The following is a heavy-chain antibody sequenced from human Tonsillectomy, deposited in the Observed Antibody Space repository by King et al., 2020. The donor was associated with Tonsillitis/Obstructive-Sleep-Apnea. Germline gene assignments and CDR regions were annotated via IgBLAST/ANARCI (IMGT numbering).Heavy chain of an antibody. J-gene: IGHJ1*01. D-gene: IGHD3-22*01. CDR2: SRPNNGDT. CDR1: GYTFTSYD. V-gene: IGHV1-18*01. CDR3: ARDYYDSSGYYHGYFQH. Sequence: QLVQSGAEVKKPGASVKVSCKASGYTFTSYDITWVRQAPGQGLEWMGWSRPNNGDTNYAQKLQGRVTMTSDTSTNTAYMELRSLRSDDTAVYYCARDYYDSSGYYHGYFQHWSQGTLVTVSS.